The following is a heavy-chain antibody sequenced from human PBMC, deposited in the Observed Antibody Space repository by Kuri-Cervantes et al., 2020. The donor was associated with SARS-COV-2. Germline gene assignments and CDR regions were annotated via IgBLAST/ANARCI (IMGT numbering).Heavy chain of an antibody. CDR3: ARITLYGDYFDY. Sequence: GGSLRLSCAASGFTFSDHYMDWVRQAPGKGLEWVANIKQDGSEKYYVDSVKGRFTISRDNAKNSLYLQMNSLRAEDTALYYCARITLYGDYFDYWGQGTLVTVSS. D-gene: IGHD4-17*01. J-gene: IGHJ4*02. CDR2: IKQDGSEK. V-gene: IGHV3-7*03. CDR1: GFTFSDHY.